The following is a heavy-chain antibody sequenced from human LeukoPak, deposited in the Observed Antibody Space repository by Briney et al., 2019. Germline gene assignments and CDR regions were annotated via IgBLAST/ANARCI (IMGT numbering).Heavy chain of an antibody. D-gene: IGHD3-3*01. CDR2: FSSSGGRT. J-gene: IGHJ4*02. CDR3: AKIAITIFGVAKQNFND. V-gene: IGHV3-23*01. Sequence: GGSLRLSCAASGFTFGTYTMTWIRQAPGKGLEWVPSFSSSGGRTYYADSVKGRFTISRDNSKNTLYLQMNSLRAEDTAVYYCAKIAITIFGVAKQNFNDWGQGTLVTVSS. CDR1: GFTFGTYT.